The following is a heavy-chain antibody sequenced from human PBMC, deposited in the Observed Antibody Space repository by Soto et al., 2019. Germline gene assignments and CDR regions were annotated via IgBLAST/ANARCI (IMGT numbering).Heavy chain of an antibody. D-gene: IGHD4-17*01. CDR2: IYYSGST. CDR1: GGSISSGDYY. Sequence: PSETLSLTCTVSGGSISSGDYYWSWIRQPPGKGLEWIGYIYYSGSTYYNPSLKSRVTISVGTSKNQFSLKLSSVTAADTAVYYCARESGGDFDWFDPWGQGTLVTVSS. V-gene: IGHV4-30-4*01. CDR3: ARESGGDFDWFDP. J-gene: IGHJ5*02.